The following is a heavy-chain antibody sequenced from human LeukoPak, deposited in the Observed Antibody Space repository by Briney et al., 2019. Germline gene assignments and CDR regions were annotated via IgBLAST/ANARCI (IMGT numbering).Heavy chain of an antibody. CDR3: AREARGLGSSSDI. J-gene: IGHJ3*02. D-gene: IGHD6-6*01. Sequence: ASVKVSCKASGGTFSSYAISWVRQAPGQGLEWMGWMNPNSGNTGYAQKFQGRVTMTRNTSISTVYMELSSLRSEDTAVYYCAREARGLGSSSDIWGQGTLVTVSS. CDR1: GGTFSSYA. V-gene: IGHV1-8*02. CDR2: MNPNSGNT.